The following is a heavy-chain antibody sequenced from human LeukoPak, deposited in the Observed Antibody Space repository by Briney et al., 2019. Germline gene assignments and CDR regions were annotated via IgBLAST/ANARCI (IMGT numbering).Heavy chain of an antibody. CDR3: AKETVIAPPIDY. CDR1: GFTFSSYA. CDR2: ISGSAYST. V-gene: IGHV3-23*01. Sequence: QPGGSLRLSCAAAGFTFSSYAMSSVRQAPGKGLEWVSAISGSAYSTYYADSVKGRFTISRDNSKNTLYLQMNSLRAEDTAVYYWAKETVIAPPIDYWGQGTLVTVSS. D-gene: IGHD2-21*01. J-gene: IGHJ4*02.